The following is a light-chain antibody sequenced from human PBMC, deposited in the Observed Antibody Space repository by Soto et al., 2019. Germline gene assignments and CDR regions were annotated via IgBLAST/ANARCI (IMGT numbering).Light chain of an antibody. CDR3: QQYYSTLCT. V-gene: IGKV1-5*01. Sequence: TQSPATLSLSPGETATLSCRASQNVDYRIAWYQQKPGKVPKLLIYDAFTLQSGVPSRFSGSGSETDFTLTISSLQPDDLATYYCQQYYSTLCTFGQGTKVDIK. CDR2: DAF. CDR1: QNVDYR. J-gene: IGKJ1*01.